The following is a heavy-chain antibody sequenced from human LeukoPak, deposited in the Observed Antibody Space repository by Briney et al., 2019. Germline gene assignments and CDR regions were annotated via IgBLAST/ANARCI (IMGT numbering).Heavy chain of an antibody. CDR1: GGSISRYY. CDR2: SYYMGWT. J-gene: IGHJ2*01. Sequence: SETLSLTRIVAGGSISRYYWSWIRQPASRGVDWVGYSYYMGWTNYNPCLKSRVTISVDTSKHQLYLQLRSVTAADTAVYYCARGTYYYDSSGRLPVFYWYFDLWGRGTLLTVS. CDR3: ARGTYYYDSSGRLPVFYWYFDL. V-gene: IGHV4-59*01. D-gene: IGHD3-22*01.